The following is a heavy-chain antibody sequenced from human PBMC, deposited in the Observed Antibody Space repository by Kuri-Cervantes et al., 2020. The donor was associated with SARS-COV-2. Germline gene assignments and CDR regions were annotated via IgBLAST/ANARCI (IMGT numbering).Heavy chain of an antibody. Sequence: ASVKVSCKASGYTFTGYYMHWVRQAPGQGLEWMGWINPNSGGTNYAQKFQGRVTMTRDTSISTAYMELSSLRFEDAAVYYCARDIGGWNPDGFDIWGQGTMVTVSS. CDR3: ARDIGGWNPDGFDI. CDR1: GYTFTGYY. D-gene: IGHD1-1*01. J-gene: IGHJ3*02. CDR2: INPNSGGT. V-gene: IGHV1-2*02.